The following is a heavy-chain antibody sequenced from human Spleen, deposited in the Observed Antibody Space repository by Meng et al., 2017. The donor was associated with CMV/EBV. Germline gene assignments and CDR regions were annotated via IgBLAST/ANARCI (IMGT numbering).Heavy chain of an antibody. CDR1: GFTFDDYA. CDR2: IRRKGYGGAT. V-gene: IGHV3-49*03. D-gene: IGHD3-3*01. Sequence: GESLKISCTASGFTFDDYAINWLRQAPGKGLEWVGFIRRKGYGGATEYAASVKGRFTISRDDSKKIAYLQMDSLKAEDTAMYYCATGGIVVVPVAVGHYDFWSGYHRAGDLDYWGQGTLVTVSS. J-gene: IGHJ4*02. CDR3: ATGGIVVVPVAVGHYDFWSGYHRAGDLDY.